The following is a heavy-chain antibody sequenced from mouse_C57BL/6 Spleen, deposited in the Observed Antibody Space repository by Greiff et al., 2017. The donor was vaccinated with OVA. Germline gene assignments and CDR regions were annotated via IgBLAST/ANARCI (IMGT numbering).Heavy chain of an antibody. CDR3: ARDWAHYYGNYFGY. CDR1: GYAFSSSW. J-gene: IGHJ2*01. CDR2: IYPGAGDT. Sequence: VQLQQSGPELVKPGASVKISCKASGYAFSSSWMNWVKQRPGKGLEWIGQIYPGAGDTNYNGKFKGKATLTADKSSSTAYMQLSSLTSEDSAVYFCARDWAHYYGNYFGYWGQGTTLTVAS. V-gene: IGHV1-82*01. D-gene: IGHD1-1*01.